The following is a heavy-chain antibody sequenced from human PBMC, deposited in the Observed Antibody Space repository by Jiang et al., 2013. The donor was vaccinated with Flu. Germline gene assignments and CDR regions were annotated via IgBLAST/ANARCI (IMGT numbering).Heavy chain of an antibody. CDR2: TYYRSKWYN. D-gene: IGHD6-6*01. CDR3: ARVLYSSSSAGVSYYYYGMDV. Sequence: RQSPSRGLEWLGRTYYRSKWYNDYAVSVKSRITINPDTSKNQFSLQLNSVTPEDTAVYYCARVLYSSSSAGVSYYYYGMDVWGQGTTVTVSS. J-gene: IGHJ6*02. V-gene: IGHV6-1*01.